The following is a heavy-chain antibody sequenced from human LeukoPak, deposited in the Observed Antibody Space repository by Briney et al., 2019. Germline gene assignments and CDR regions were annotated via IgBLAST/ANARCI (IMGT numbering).Heavy chain of an antibody. CDR1: GGAIRSYY. V-gene: IGHV4-59*08. J-gene: IGHJ3*02. Sequence: SETLSLTCTVSGGAIRSYYWGWIRQPPGKGLEWIGYIHYSESTKYNPSLKSRVTMSVDTSKNQFSLKLSSVTAGDTAVYYCASRSGSFSDALDIWGQGTLVTVSS. CDR3: ASRSGSFSDALDI. D-gene: IGHD3-10*01. CDR2: IHYSEST.